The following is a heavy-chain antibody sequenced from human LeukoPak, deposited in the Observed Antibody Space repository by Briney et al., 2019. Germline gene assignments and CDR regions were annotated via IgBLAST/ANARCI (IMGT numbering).Heavy chain of an antibody. CDR1: GYTFTSYY. CDR2: INPSGGST. J-gene: IGHJ4*02. V-gene: IGHV1-46*01. D-gene: IGHD3-22*01. Sequence: ASVKVSCKASGYTFTSYYMHWARQAPGQGLEWMGIINPSGGSTSYAQKFQGRVTMTRDTSTSTVYMELSSLRSEDTAVYYCARGAYYYDSSGVFDYWGQGTLVTVSS. CDR3: ARGAYYYDSSGVFDY.